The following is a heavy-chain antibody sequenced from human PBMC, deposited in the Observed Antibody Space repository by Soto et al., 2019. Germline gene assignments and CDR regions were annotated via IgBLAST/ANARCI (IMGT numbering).Heavy chain of an antibody. CDR1: GYSFTNYG. CDR2: ISGFNGNT. D-gene: IGHD6-19*01. CDR3: ARDRGVAPPVAGNTHYYYYMDV. Sequence: QDQLVQSGAEVKKPGASVTVSCKASGYSFTNYGITWVRQAPGQGLEWMGWISGFNGNTHYAQKLQGRVTMTTDASTSTAYMELRCQRSDDTAVYYCARDRGVAPPVAGNTHYYYYMDVWGKGTTVTVSS. J-gene: IGHJ6*03. V-gene: IGHV1-18*01.